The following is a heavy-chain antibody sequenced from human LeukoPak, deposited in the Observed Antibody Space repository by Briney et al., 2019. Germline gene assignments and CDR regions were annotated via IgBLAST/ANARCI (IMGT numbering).Heavy chain of an antibody. V-gene: IGHV3-66*02. CDR1: GFTVSSNY. CDR3: ARGYSSSWYYMDV. CDR2: IYSDGST. Sequence: GGSLRLSCAASGFTVSSNYMSWVRQAPGKGLEWVSVIYSDGSTYYADSVKGRFTISRDNSKNTLYLQMNSLRAEDTAVYYCARGYSSSWYYMDVWGKGTTVTVS. D-gene: IGHD6-13*01. J-gene: IGHJ6*03.